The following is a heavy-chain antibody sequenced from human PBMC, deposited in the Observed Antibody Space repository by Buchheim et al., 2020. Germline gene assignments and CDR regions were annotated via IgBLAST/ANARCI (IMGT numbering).Heavy chain of an antibody. CDR2: IKHDGTEK. CDR3: ARARGYFDSGNYFRILYFDY. J-gene: IGHJ4*02. Sequence: VQLVESGGGLVQPGGSLRLSCAASGFTFSYYWMSWVRQAPGKGLEWVANIKHDGTEKYYVESVKGRFTMSRDNAKNSLDLQMNSLRVEDTAVYYCARARGYFDSGNYFRILYFDYWGQG. D-gene: IGHD3-10*01. V-gene: IGHV3-7*01. CDR1: GFTFSYYW.